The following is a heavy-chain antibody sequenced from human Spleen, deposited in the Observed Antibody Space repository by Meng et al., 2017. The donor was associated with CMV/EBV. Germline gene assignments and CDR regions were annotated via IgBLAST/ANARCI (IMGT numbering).Heavy chain of an antibody. CDR2: LFYSGST. CDR1: GGSISRSSYY. CDR3: AGSSSYWYFDL. D-gene: IGHD6-13*01. J-gene: IGHJ2*01. V-gene: IGHV4-39*07. Sequence: AETLSLTCTVSGGSISRSSYYWGWIRQPPGKGLEWIGSLFYSGSTYYNPSLKSRVTISVDTSKNQFSLKLSSVTAADTAVYYCAGSSSYWYFDLWGRGTLVTVSS.